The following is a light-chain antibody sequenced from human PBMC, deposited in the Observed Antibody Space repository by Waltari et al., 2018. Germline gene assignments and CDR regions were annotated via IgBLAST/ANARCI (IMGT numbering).Light chain of an antibody. V-gene: IGLV3-1*01. CDR1: ILGNKY. Sequence: SYELTQPPSVSVSPGQTAIITCSGDILGNKYASWYQQKPGQSPLLVIYQDTKRPSEIPERFSGSKSANAATLTITGTQAMDEADYYCQALGTGAWVFGGGTKLTVL. J-gene: IGLJ3*02. CDR2: QDT. CDR3: QALGTGAWV.